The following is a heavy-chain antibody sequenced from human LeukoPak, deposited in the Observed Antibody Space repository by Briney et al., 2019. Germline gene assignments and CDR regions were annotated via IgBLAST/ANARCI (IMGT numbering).Heavy chain of an antibody. D-gene: IGHD7-27*01. V-gene: IGHV5-51*01. J-gene: IGHJ4*02. CDR3: ARQTAMGRSGDY. CDR2: IDPSDSET. Sequence: GESLRISCKASGYSFTSYWIGWVRHMPGKGLEWMGIIDPSDSETRYTPSFQGQVTISVDKSLTTAYLQWNSLKASDTAMYYCARQTAMGRSGDYWGQGTLVTVSS. CDR1: GYSFTSYW.